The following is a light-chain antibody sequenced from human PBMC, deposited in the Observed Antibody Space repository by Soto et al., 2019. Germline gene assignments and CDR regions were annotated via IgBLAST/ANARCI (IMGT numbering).Light chain of an antibody. V-gene: IGKV1-6*01. CDR2: DAS. Sequence: AIQMTQSPSSLSASVGDRVTITCRASQGIRNDLGWYQQKPGKAPKLLIYDASNLQSGVPSRFRGSGSGTDFTLTNSSLQPEDLATYYCLQDNNFPWTFGQGTKVEIK. CDR1: QGIRND. J-gene: IGKJ1*01. CDR3: LQDNNFPWT.